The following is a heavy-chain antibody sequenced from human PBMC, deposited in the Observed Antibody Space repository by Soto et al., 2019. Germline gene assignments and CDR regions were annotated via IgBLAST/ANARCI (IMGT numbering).Heavy chain of an antibody. CDR1: GFTFSSYA. D-gene: IGHD3-10*01. Sequence: PGGSLRLSCAASGFTFSSYAMHWVRQAPGKGLEWVAVISYDGSNKYYADSVKGRFTISRDNSKNTLYLQMNSLRAEDTAVYYCASSEASWFGFDYWGQGTLVTVSS. V-gene: IGHV3-30-3*01. CDR3: ASSEASWFGFDY. CDR2: ISYDGSNK. J-gene: IGHJ4*02.